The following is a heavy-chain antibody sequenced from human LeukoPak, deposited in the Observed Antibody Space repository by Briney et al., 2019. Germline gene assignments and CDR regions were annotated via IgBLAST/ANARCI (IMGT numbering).Heavy chain of an antibody. CDR3: ARVIAAAGYFDY. D-gene: IGHD6-13*01. Sequence: GGSLRLSCAASGFTFSTFAMIWVRQPPGKGLEWVSSIFPSGGEIHYADSVRGRFTISRDNSKSTLSLQMNSLRAEDTAVYYCARVIAAAGYFDYWGQGTLVTVSS. J-gene: IGHJ4*02. CDR2: IFPSGGEI. V-gene: IGHV3-23*01. CDR1: GFTFSTFA.